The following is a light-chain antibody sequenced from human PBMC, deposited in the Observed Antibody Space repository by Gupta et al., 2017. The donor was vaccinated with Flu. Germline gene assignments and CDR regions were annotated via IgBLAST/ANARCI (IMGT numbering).Light chain of an antibody. CDR1: SSDVGAYNY. CDR2: EV. J-gene: IGLJ2*01. V-gene: IGLV2-14*01. CDR3: MSYTTSGTLV. Sequence: QSALTQPASVSGSLGQSITISCTGTSSDVGAYNYVSWYQQYPGKAPKLLVYEVTSSLSDRHSASKSGNSASLTISGLQAADEAHYYCMSYTTSGTLVFGGGTKVTVL.